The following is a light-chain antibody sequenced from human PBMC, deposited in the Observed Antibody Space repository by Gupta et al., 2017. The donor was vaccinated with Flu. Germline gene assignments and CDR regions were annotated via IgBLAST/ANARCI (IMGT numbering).Light chain of an antibody. CDR2: EVS. CDR3: SSHASSSPSV. CDR1: SSDVGGYNY. V-gene: IGLV2-14*01. Sequence: QSALSQPASVAASPAPSITISCTGTSSDVGGYNYVSWYQQHPGKAPKLMIYEVSNRPSGVSNRLSGSKTGNTASRTISALQAEDDADYYCSSHASSSPSVFGGGSKLSVL. J-gene: IGLJ3*02.